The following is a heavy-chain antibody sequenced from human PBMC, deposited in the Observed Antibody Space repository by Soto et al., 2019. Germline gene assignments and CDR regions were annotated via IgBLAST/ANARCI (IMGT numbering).Heavy chain of an antibody. CDR1: VGFISSGEYY. D-gene: IGHD2-15*01. Sequence: SLAVTWSLEVGFISSGEYYRSWIRQPPGKGLEWIGYIYYSGSTYYNPSLKSRVTISVDTSKNQFSLKLSSVTAADTALYYCARDLVGFSPLYFYCLDV. V-gene: IGHV4-30-4*01. CDR3: ARDLVGFSPLYFYCLDV. CDR2: IYYSGST. J-gene: IGHJ6*01.